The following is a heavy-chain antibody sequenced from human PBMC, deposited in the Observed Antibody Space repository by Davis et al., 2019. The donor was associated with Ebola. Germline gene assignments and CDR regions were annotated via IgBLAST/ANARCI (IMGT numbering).Heavy chain of an antibody. CDR3: ARVIAAAGLYYYYYMDV. J-gene: IGHJ6*03. Sequence: GESLKISCAASGFTFSSYAMSWVRQAPGKGLEWVSSISSSSSYIYYADSVKGRFTISRDNAKNSLYLQMNSLRAEDTAVYYCARVIAAAGLYYYYYMDVWGKGTTVTVSS. V-gene: IGHV3-21*01. D-gene: IGHD6-13*01. CDR2: ISSSSSYI. CDR1: GFTFSSYA.